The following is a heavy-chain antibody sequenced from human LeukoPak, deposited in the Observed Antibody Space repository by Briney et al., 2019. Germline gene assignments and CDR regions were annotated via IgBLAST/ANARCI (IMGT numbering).Heavy chain of an antibody. CDR2: ISGSGGST. Sequence: GGSLRLSCAASGFTFSSYAMSWVRQAPGKGLEWVSAISGSGGSTYYADSVKGRFTISRDNSKNTLYLQMNSLRAEDTAVYYCAKEPPSRLWFGVYYYGMDVWGQGTTVTVSS. V-gene: IGHV3-23*01. J-gene: IGHJ6*02. D-gene: IGHD3-10*01. CDR3: AKEPPSRLWFGVYYYGMDV. CDR1: GFTFSSYA.